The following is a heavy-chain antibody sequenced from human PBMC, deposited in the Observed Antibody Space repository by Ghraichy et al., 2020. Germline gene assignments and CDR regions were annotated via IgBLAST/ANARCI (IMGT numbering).Heavy chain of an antibody. CDR3: ARHYYDSGSYSFDY. D-gene: IGHD3-10*01. Sequence: SETLSLTCTVSGGSISTYYWSWIRQPPGKGLEWIGYIYYSGSTNYNPSLKSRVTISVDTSKNQFSLKLSSVTAADTAVYYCARHYYDSGSYSFDYWGQGTLVTVSS. CDR1: GGSISTYY. CDR2: IYYSGST. V-gene: IGHV4-59*01. J-gene: IGHJ4*02.